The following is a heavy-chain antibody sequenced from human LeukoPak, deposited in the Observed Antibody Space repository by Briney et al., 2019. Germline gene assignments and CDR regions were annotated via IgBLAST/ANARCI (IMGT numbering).Heavy chain of an antibody. D-gene: IGHD3-9*01. CDR1: GFTFSSYS. CDR3: ARDAELRYFDWLFPPRYFDL. CDR2: ISSSSSYI. Sequence: GGSLRLSCAASGFTFSSYSMNWVRQAPEPGLEWVSSISSSSSYIYYADSVKGRFTISRDNAKNSLYLQMNSLRAEDTAVYYCARDAELRYFDWLFPPRYFDLWGRGTLVTVSS. J-gene: IGHJ2*01. V-gene: IGHV3-21*01.